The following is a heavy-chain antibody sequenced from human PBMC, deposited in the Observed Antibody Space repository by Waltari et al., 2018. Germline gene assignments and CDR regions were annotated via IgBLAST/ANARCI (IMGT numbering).Heavy chain of an antibody. V-gene: IGHV4-4*07. CDR1: GGSISSYY. J-gene: IGHJ4*02. D-gene: IGHD3-22*01. Sequence: QVQLQESGPGLVKPSETLSLTCTVPGGSISSYYWSWIRQPAGKGLEWIGRIDTSGSTNYNPSLKSRVTMSVDTSKNQFSLKLSSVTAADTAVYYCASTVYYDSSGFGSFDYWGQGTLVTVSS. CDR3: ASTVYYDSSGFGSFDY. CDR2: IDTSGST.